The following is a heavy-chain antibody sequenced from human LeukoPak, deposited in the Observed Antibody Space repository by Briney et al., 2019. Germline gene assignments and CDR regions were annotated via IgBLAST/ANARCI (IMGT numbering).Heavy chain of an antibody. J-gene: IGHJ4*02. CDR1: EFVFSTYY. CDR3: VREHYDFFLDC. D-gene: IGHD3-3*01. CDR2: IRGESDYI. V-gene: IGHV3-21*06. Sequence: GGSLRPSCAASEFVFSTYYMRWVRQAPGKGLEWVSSIRGESDYIYYRDSVKGRFTISRDNAKNSLYLQMNRLRVEDTAVYFCVREHYDFFLDCWGQGTLVTVSS.